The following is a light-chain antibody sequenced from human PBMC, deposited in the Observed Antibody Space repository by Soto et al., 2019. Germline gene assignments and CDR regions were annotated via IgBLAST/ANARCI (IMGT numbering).Light chain of an antibody. J-gene: IGKJ2*01. V-gene: IGKV3-20*01. CDR3: QQYGSSLYT. CDR2: GAS. Sequence: EIVLTQSPGTLSLSPGERATISCRASQSVSSNYLAWYQQKPGQAPRLVIYGASSRATGIPDRFSGSGSGTDFTLTISRLEPEDFAVYYCQQYGSSLYTFGQGTKLEIK. CDR1: QSVSSNY.